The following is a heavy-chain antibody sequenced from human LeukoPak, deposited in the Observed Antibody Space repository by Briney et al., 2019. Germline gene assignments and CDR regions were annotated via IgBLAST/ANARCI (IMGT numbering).Heavy chain of an antibody. Sequence: PSETLSLTCAVYGGSFSGYYWSWIRQPPGKGLEWIGYIYYSGSTNYNPSLKSRVTISVDTSKNQFSLKLSSVTAADTAVYYCAREATGYDAFDIWGQGTMVTVSS. CDR3: AREATGYDAFDI. V-gene: IGHV4-59*01. J-gene: IGHJ3*02. D-gene: IGHD1-1*01. CDR2: IYYSGST. CDR1: GGSFSGYY.